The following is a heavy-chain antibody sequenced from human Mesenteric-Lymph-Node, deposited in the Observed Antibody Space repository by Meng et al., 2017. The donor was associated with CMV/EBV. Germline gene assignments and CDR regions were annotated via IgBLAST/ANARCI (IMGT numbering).Heavy chain of an antibody. CDR3: ARAGYCSSTSCYYNWFDP. Sequence: ASVKVSCKASGYTFTNYYIQWVRQAPGQGLEWMGWINPNSGGTNYAQKFQGRVTMTRDTSISTAYMELSRLRSDDTAVYYCARAGYCSSTSCYYNWFDPWGQGTLVTVSS. V-gene: IGHV1-2*02. CDR1: GYTFTNYY. CDR2: INPNSGGT. J-gene: IGHJ5*02. D-gene: IGHD2-2*01.